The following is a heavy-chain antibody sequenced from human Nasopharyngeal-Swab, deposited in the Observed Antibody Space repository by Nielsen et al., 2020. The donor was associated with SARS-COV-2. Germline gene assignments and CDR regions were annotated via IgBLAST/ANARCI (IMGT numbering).Heavy chain of an antibody. CDR3: ARDCMITFGGVPNWFDP. D-gene: IGHD3-16*01. Sequence: GESLKISCAASGFTFSSYWMSWVRQAPGKGLEWVANIKQDGSEKYYVDSVKGRFTISRDNAKNTLYLQMNSLRAEDTAVYYCARDCMITFGGVPNWFDPWGQGTLVTVSS. V-gene: IGHV3-7*01. CDR1: GFTFSSYW. CDR2: IKQDGSEK. J-gene: IGHJ5*02.